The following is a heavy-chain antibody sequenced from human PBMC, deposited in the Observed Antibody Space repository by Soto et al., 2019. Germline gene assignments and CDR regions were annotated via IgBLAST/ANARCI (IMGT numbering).Heavy chain of an antibody. V-gene: IGHV3-48*02. D-gene: IGHD2-15*01. Sequence: GGSLRLSCAASGFTFSSYSMNWVRQAPGKGLEWVSYISSSSTIYYADSVKGRFTISRDNAKNSLYLQMNSLRDEDTAVYYCARASCSGGSCYEFYSYYYGMDVWGQGTTVTVSS. CDR2: ISSSSTI. CDR1: GFTFSSYS. J-gene: IGHJ6*02. CDR3: ARASCSGGSCYEFYSYYYGMDV.